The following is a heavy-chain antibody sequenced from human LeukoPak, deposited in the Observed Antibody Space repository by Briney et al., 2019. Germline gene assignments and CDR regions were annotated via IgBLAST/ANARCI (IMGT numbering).Heavy chain of an antibody. CDR1: GFTFSSYG. D-gene: IGHD4-11*01. V-gene: IGHV3-30*02. J-gene: IGHJ4*02. CDR2: IRYDGSNK. CDR3: ARDKWLTTTHYFDY. Sequence: GGSLRLSCAASGFTFSSYGMHWVRQAPGKGLEWVAFIRYDGSNKYYADSVKGRFTVSRDNAKNSVYLQMNSLRAEDTAVYYCARDKWLTTTHYFDYWGQGTLVTVSS.